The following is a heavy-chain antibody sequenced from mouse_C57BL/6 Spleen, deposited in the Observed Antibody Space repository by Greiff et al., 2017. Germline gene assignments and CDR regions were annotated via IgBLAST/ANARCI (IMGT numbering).Heavy chain of an antibody. CDR3: AREGQLRLFAY. D-gene: IGHD3-2*02. Sequence: QVQLQQSGAELVKPGASVKLSCKASGYTFTDYYINWVKQRPGQGLEWIARIYPGSGNTYYNEKFKGKATLTAETSSSTAYMQLSSLTSEDSAVYFCAREGQLRLFAYWGQGTLVTVSA. CDR2: IYPGSGNT. V-gene: IGHV1-76*01. CDR1: GYTFTDYY. J-gene: IGHJ3*01.